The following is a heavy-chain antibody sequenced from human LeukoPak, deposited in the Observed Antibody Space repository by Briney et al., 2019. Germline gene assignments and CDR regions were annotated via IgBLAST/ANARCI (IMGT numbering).Heavy chain of an antibody. CDR3: ARDVDGNGYLGGIY. Sequence: GGSLRLSCAASGFTFGNYGMHWVRQAPGQGLEWVAVIWHDGDKKYYADSVKGRFIISRDNALNTLYLHMSSLRAEDTAVYFCARDVDGNGYLGGIYWGQGTLVTVSS. CDR1: GFTFGNYG. D-gene: IGHD5-12*01. CDR2: IWHDGDKK. V-gene: IGHV3-33*01. J-gene: IGHJ4*02.